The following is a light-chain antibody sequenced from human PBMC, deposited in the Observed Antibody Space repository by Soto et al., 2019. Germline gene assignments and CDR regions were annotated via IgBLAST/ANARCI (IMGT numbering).Light chain of an antibody. V-gene: IGKV1-5*01. Sequence: DIQMTQSPSTLSASVGDRVTMTCRASQSISSWLAWYQQKPGKAPKLLIYGASSLESGVPSRFSGSGSGTEFTLTISSLQPDDFATYYCQQYNSYDMWSFGQGTKVELK. J-gene: IGKJ1*01. CDR1: QSISSW. CDR2: GAS. CDR3: QQYNSYDMWS.